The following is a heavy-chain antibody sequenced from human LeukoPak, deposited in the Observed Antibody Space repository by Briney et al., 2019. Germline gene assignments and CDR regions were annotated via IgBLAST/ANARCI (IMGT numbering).Heavy chain of an antibody. CDR3: ARKRVTTILPDAFGI. CDR2: VNWDDDK. Sequence: GPTLVNPTQTLTLTCTFSGFSLNASGMCVSWVRQPPGRALEWLALVNWDDDKYYSTSLKTRLTISKDTSKNQVVHTMTNMDPVVTATYYCARKRVTTILPDAFGILGQGTMVTVSS. D-gene: IGHD2-21*02. J-gene: IGHJ3*02. CDR1: GFSLNASGMC. V-gene: IGHV2-70*20.